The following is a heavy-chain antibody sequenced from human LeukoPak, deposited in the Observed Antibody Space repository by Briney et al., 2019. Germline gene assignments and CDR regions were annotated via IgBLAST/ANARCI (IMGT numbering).Heavy chain of an antibody. CDR3: ARGPSMPKGFDY. Sequence: SETLSLTCTVSGGSVSSGNYYWNWIRQPPGKGLEWIGYIYDSGSTNYNPALESRVTISVDTSKHQFSLKLSSVTAADTAVYYCARGPSMPKGFDYWGQGTLVTVSS. J-gene: IGHJ4*02. V-gene: IGHV4-61*01. CDR1: GGSVSSGNYY. CDR2: IYDSGST. D-gene: IGHD2-2*01.